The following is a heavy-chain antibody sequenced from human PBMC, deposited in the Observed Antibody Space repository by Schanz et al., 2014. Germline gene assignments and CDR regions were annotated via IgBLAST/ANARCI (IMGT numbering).Heavy chain of an antibody. D-gene: IGHD6-19*01. CDR1: GFTVSKNY. CDR3: ASPPISVAGRLADY. Sequence: EVQLVESGGGLVQPGGSLRLSCAASGFTVSKNYMSWVRQAPGKGLEWVSIIDYAGSTNYADSVKGRMTVSRDTSKNALFLQMNNLRAEDTAVYYCASPPISVAGRLADYWGQGILVAVSS. J-gene: IGHJ4*02. CDR2: IDYAGST. V-gene: IGHV3-66*01.